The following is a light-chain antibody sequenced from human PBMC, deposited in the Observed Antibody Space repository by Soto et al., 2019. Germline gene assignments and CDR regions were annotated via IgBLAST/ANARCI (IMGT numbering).Light chain of an antibody. Sequence: EIVLTQSPGNLSLSPGERATLSCRASQSVSSSYLAWYQQKPGQAPRLLIYDTSSRATGIPDRFSSSGSGTYFTLAISRLEPEDFAVYYCQQCGSSPSFGQGTKVELK. CDR2: DTS. V-gene: IGKV3-20*01. CDR3: QQCGSSPS. CDR1: QSVSSSY. J-gene: IGKJ1*01.